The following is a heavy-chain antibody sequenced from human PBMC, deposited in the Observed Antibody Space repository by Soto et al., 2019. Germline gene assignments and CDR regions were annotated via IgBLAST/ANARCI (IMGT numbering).Heavy chain of an antibody. Sequence: EVQLVESGGGLVQPGGSLRLSCAASGFTFSSYWTSWVRQAPGKGLEWVANIKQDGSEIHYVDSVKGRFTISRDNAKNSLYLQMNSLRAEDTAVYYCARDSGITGTTADFDYWGQGTLVTVS. D-gene: IGHD1-7*01. CDR2: IKQDGSEI. CDR1: GFTFSSYW. J-gene: IGHJ4*02. CDR3: ARDSGITGTTADFDY. V-gene: IGHV3-7*01.